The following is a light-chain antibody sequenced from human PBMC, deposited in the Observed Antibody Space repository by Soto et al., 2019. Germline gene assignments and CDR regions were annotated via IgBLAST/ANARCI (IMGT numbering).Light chain of an antibody. J-gene: IGKJ5*01. Sequence: IQLTQSPSSLSASVGDRVTITCRASQGISSYLAWYQQKPGKAPKLLIYAASTLQSGVPSRFSGSGSGTDFPPTTSRLQPKVFAIYNCKQLKERLNGSPPTLAQGTRREI. CDR3: KQLKERLNGSPPT. CDR1: QGISSY. CDR2: AAS. V-gene: IGKV1-9*01.